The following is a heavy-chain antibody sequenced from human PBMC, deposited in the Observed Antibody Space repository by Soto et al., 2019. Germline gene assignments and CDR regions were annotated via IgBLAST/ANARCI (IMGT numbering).Heavy chain of an antibody. D-gene: IGHD3-10*01. CDR3: ARYRFGVKDMDV. Sequence: ASVKVSCKASGYRFTTYGINWVRLAPGQGLEWMGWISTYNGNTIYAQKFLGRVIMTTDTSTSTVYMELRSLRSDDTAVYYCARYRFGVKDMDVWGKGTTVTVSS. J-gene: IGHJ6*03. CDR1: GYRFTTYG. CDR2: ISTYNGNT. V-gene: IGHV1-18*01.